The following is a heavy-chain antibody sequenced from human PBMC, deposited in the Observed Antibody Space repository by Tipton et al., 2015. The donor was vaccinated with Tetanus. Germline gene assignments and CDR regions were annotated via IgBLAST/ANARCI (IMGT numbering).Heavy chain of an antibody. D-gene: IGHD2/OR15-2a*01. Sequence: TLSLTCAVSGGSITSGAYLWGWIRQPPGKGLEWIGYIYQTGTTYYNPSLKGRVTISMDRSNTQFSLRLDSLTAADTAVYYCARAAGFLGLTHDFWGRGTLVSVSS. V-gene: IGHV4-30-2*01. J-gene: IGHJ4*02. CDR1: GGSITSGAYL. CDR2: IYQTGTT. CDR3: ARAAGFLGLTHDF.